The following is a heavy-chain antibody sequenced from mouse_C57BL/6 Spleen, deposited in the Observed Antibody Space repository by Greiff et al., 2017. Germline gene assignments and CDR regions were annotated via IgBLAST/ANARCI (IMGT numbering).Heavy chain of an antibody. CDR1: GFTFSSYA. J-gene: IGHJ2*01. CDR3: TREDGYYLYFDY. Sequence: EVQLQESGEGLVKPGGSLKLSCAASGFTFSSYAMSWVRQTPEKRLEWVAYISSGGDYIYYADTVKGRFTISRDNARNTLYLQMSSLKSEDTAMYYCTREDGYYLYFDYWGQGTTLTVSS. CDR2: ISSGGDYI. V-gene: IGHV5-9-1*02. D-gene: IGHD2-3*01.